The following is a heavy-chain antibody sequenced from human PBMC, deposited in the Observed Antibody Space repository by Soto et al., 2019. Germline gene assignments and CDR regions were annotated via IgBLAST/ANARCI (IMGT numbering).Heavy chain of an antibody. CDR3: ATDRGYSYAFDS. Sequence: ASVKVSCKASGYTFTGYYMHWVRQAPGQGLEWMGWINPNSGGANYAQKFQGRVTMTRDTSISTAYVELNRLTSDDTAVYYCATDRGYSYAFDSWGQGTLVTVSS. J-gene: IGHJ4*02. CDR1: GYTFTGYY. D-gene: IGHD5-18*01. V-gene: IGHV1-2*02. CDR2: INPNSGGA.